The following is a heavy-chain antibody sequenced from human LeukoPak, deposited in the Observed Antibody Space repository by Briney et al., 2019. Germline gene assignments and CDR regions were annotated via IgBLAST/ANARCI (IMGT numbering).Heavy chain of an antibody. CDR3: ARDRGYSGYDSWASYYGMDV. D-gene: IGHD5-12*01. Sequence: SQTLSLTCTVSGGSISSGGYYWSWIRQPPGKGLEWIGYIYHSGSTYYNPSLKSRVTISVDRSKNQFSLKLSSVTAADTAVYYCARDRGYSGYDSWASYYGMDVWGQGTTVTVSS. V-gene: IGHV4-30-2*01. CDR2: IYHSGST. J-gene: IGHJ6*02. CDR1: GGSISSGGYY.